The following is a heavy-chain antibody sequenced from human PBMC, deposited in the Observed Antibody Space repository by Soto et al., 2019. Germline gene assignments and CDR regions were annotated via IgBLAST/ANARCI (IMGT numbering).Heavy chain of an antibody. V-gene: IGHV1-18*01. CDR3: ARGRYGDY. J-gene: IGHJ4*02. CDR2: ISAHNGNT. Sequence: QVHLVQSGAEVKKPGASVKVSCKASGYTFTSYGITWVRQAPGQGLEWMGWISAHNGNTDYAQKLQGRVIVTRDTSTSTAYMELRSLSSDDTAVYDWARGRYGDYWGQGALVTVSS. CDR1: GYTFTSYG. D-gene: IGHD1-1*01.